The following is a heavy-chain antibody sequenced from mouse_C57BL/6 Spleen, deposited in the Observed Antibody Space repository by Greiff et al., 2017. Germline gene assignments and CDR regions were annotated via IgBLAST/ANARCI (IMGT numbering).Heavy chain of an antibody. CDR1: GFTFSDYG. CDR2: ISSGSSTI. V-gene: IGHV5-17*01. CDR3: ARTTTVVEDWYFDV. J-gene: IGHJ1*03. D-gene: IGHD1-1*01. Sequence: VQLQQSGGGLVKPGGSLKLSCAASGFTFSDYGMHWVRQAPEKGLEWVAYISSGSSTIYYADTVKGRFTISRDNAKNTLFLQMTSLRSEDTAMYYCARTTTVVEDWYFDVWGTGTTVTVSS.